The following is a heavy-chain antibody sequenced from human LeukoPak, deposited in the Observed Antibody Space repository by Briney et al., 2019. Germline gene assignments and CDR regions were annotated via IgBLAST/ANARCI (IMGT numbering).Heavy chain of an antibody. CDR3: ARGQRLYYYDSSGYSYFDY. V-gene: IGHV3-21*01. CDR2: ISISSSYI. J-gene: IGHJ4*02. Sequence: GGSLRLSCAASGFTFSRYSMNWVRQAPGKGLEWVSSISISSSYIYYADSVKGRFTMSRDNAKNSLYLQVNSLRAEDTAVYYCARGQRLYYYDSSGYSYFDYWGQGTLVTVSS. CDR1: GFTFSRYS. D-gene: IGHD3-22*01.